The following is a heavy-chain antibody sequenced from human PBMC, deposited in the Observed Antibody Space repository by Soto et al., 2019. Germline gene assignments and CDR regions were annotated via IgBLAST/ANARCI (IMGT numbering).Heavy chain of an antibody. CDR3: ARAVRGYSYGVRYYFYY. Sequence: ASAKVSCKASRYTFTSYGISWFRQAPGQGLEWMGWISAYNGNTNYAQKLQGRVTMTTDTSTSTAYMELRSLRSDDTAVYYCARAVRGYSYGVRYYFYYWAKGTLVT. CDR1: RYTFTSYG. D-gene: IGHD5-18*01. J-gene: IGHJ4*02. V-gene: IGHV1-18*01. CDR2: ISAYNGNT.